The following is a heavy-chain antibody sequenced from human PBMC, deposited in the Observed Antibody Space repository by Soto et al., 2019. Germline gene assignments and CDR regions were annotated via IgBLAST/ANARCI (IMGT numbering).Heavy chain of an antibody. Sequence: EVQLLESGGGLVQPGGSLRLSCAASGFTFSSCAMSWVRQAPGKGLECVSVISGSGGTTYYADSVKGRFTISRDNSKNTLYLQMDSLRAEDAAVYYCAKQKGSNGWYGGLDYWGQGTLVTVSS. CDR2: ISGSGGTT. CDR3: AKQKGSNGWYGGLDY. CDR1: GFTFSSCA. V-gene: IGHV3-23*01. D-gene: IGHD6-19*01. J-gene: IGHJ4*02.